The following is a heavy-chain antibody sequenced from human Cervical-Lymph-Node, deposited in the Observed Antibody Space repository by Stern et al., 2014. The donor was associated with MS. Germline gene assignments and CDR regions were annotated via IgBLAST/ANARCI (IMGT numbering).Heavy chain of an antibody. D-gene: IGHD3-3*01. V-gene: IGHV1-24*01. CDR3: ATDRDDFRSGYSAPTKGCGLDV. J-gene: IGHJ6*02. Sequence: QVQLVQSGAEVKKPGASVKVSCKVSGYTLTELSMHWVRQAPGKGLEWMGGFDPEDGETIYAQKFQGRVTMTEDTSTDTAYMELSSLRSEDTAVYYCATDRDDFRSGYSAPTKGCGLDVWGQGTTVTVTS. CDR1: GYTLTELS. CDR2: FDPEDGET.